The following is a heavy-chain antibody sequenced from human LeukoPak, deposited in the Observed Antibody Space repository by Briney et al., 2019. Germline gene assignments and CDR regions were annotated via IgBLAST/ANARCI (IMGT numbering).Heavy chain of an antibody. CDR2: INPNSGGT. J-gene: IGHJ4*02. Sequence: ASVKVSCKTSGYSFTGYYIHWVRQAPGQGLEWMGWINPNSGGTNYAQKFQGRVTVTRDTSISTAYMELSRLRSDDTAVYYCARGRLFREVIRWGQGTLVTVSS. D-gene: IGHD3-3*01. CDR3: ARGRLFREVIR. V-gene: IGHV1-2*02. CDR1: GYSFTGYY.